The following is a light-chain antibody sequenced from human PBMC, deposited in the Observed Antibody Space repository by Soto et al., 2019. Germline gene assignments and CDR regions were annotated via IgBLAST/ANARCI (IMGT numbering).Light chain of an antibody. CDR1: SSDVGGFNY. CDR2: SVS. Sequence: QSALTQPASVSGSPGQSITISCTGTSSDVGGFNYVSWYQQYPGTAPKLMISSVSNRPSGVSNRFSGSKSGNTASLTISGLQAEDEADYYCSSYTSSTTRVFGGGTKVTVL. V-gene: IGLV2-14*01. J-gene: IGLJ3*02. CDR3: SSYTSSTTRV.